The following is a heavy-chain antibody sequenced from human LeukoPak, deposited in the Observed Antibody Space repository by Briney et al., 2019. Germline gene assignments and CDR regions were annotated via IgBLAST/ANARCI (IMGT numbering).Heavy chain of an antibody. D-gene: IGHD3-10*01. V-gene: IGHV3-53*01. CDR2: IYSGGST. CDR3: AREGHGSGSYWDY. J-gene: IGHJ4*02. CDR1: GFTVSSSY. Sequence: GGSLRLSCAASGFTVSSSYMSWVRQAPGKGLEWVSVIYSGGSTYYADSVKGRFTISRDNSKNTLYLQMNSLRAEDTAVYYCAREGHGSGSYWDYWGQGTLVTVSS.